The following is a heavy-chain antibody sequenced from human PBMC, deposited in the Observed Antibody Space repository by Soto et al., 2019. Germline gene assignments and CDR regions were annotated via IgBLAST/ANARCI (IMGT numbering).Heavy chain of an antibody. CDR1: GFTFSSYA. CDR3: AKSPIRGFESGYPYDYGMDG. CDR2: ISGSGGST. V-gene: IGHV3-23*01. J-gene: IGHJ6*02. D-gene: IGHD3-3*01. Sequence: EVQLLESGGGLVQPGGSLRLSCAASGFTFSSYAMSGVRQAPGKGLEWVSAISGSGGSTYYADSVKGRFTISRDNSKNTLYLQMNSLRAEDTAVYYCAKSPIRGFESGYPYDYGMDGWGQGTTVTVSS.